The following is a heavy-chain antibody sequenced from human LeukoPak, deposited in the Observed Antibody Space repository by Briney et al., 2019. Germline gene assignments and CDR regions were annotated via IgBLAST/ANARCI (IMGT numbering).Heavy chain of an antibody. Sequence: GGSLRLSCAASGFTFSSYWMHWVRQTPGKGLVWVSRINSDGSSTRYADSVKGRFTISRDDAKNTLYLQMNSLRAEDTAVYYCARITSRDYFDYWGQGTLVTVSS. V-gene: IGHV3-74*01. CDR2: INSDGSST. CDR3: ARITSRDYFDY. D-gene: IGHD2-2*01. CDR1: GFTFSSYW. J-gene: IGHJ4*02.